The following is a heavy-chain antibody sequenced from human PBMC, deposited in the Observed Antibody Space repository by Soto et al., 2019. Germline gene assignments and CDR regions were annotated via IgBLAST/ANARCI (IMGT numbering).Heavy chain of an antibody. CDR3: AKDQYYYDSSGYSAHFDY. J-gene: IGHJ4*02. V-gene: IGHV3-30*18. D-gene: IGHD3-22*01. Sequence: PGGSLRLSCTASGFTFSSYGTHWVRQAPGKGLEWVAVISYDGSNKYYADSVKGRFTISRDNSKNTLYLQMNSLRAEDTAVYYCAKDQYYYDSSGYSAHFDYWGQGTLVTVSS. CDR1: GFTFSSYG. CDR2: ISYDGSNK.